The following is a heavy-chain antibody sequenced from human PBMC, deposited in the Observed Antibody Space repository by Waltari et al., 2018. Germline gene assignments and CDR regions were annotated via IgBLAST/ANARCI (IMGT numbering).Heavy chain of an antibody. CDR3: AGDRESR. Sequence: EVQLVESGGDLVQPGGSLRPSCAAFTFSAYWRSWGRQAPGKGLEWVAIINPDRSSIYYLDSVKGRFTISRDNAKKSLYLQMNSLRVEDTAVYYCAGDRESRWGQGTTVTVSS. CDR2: INPDRSSI. CDR1: FTFSAYW. V-gene: IGHV3-7*01. J-gene: IGHJ6*02.